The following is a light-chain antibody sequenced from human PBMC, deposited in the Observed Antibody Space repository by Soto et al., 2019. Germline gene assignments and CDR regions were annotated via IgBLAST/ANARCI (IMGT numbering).Light chain of an antibody. CDR3: SSYTGSSTLVV. Sequence: QSGLAQPASVSGSPGQSITISCTGTSSDVGGYNYVSWYQQHPGKVPKLMIYEVTNRPSGVSNRFSGSKSGNTASLTISGLQAEDEADYYCSSYTGSSTLVVFGGGTKLTVL. V-gene: IGLV2-14*01. CDR2: EVT. CDR1: SSDVGGYNY. J-gene: IGLJ2*01.